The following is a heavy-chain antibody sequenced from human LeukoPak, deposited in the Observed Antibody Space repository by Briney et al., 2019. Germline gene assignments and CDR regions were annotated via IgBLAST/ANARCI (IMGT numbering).Heavy chain of an antibody. CDR1: GFTFISYS. D-gene: IGHD3-10*01. CDR3: ARGKAFDMDV. Sequence: GGSLRLSCAAAGFTFISYSMNWVRQAPGKGLEWVSYISSSSSTIYYADSVKGRFTISRDNAKNSLYLQMNSLRAEDTAVYYFARGKAFDMDVWGKGTTVTVSS. CDR2: ISSSSSTI. J-gene: IGHJ6*03. V-gene: IGHV3-48*01.